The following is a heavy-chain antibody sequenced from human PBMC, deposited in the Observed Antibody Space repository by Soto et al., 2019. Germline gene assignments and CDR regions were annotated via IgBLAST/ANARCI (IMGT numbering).Heavy chain of an antibody. CDR2: ISSSGSDT. Sequence: QVQLVESGGGLFKPEGCRRLSGQALGFRSSDNYMSGIRQAPGKGREWVSYISSSGSDTNYADSVKGRFTVSRDNAKNSLYLQMNSLRAEDTAVYYCARSLRGYSGYSGYWGQGTLVTVSS. D-gene: IGHD5-12*01. V-gene: IGHV3-11*05. CDR1: GFRSSDNY. CDR3: ARSLRGYSGYSGY. J-gene: IGHJ4*02.